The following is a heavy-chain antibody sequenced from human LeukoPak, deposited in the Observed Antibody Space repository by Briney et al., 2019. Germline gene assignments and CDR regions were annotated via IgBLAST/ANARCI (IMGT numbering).Heavy chain of an antibody. CDR3: ARGGHGDYYYGMDV. V-gene: IGHV4-34*01. CDR2: INHSGST. Sequence: KGLEWIGEINHSGSTNYNPSLKSRVTISVDTSKNQFSLKLSSVTAADTAVYYCARGGHGDYYYGMDVWGQGTTVTVSS. J-gene: IGHJ6*02. D-gene: IGHD4-17*01.